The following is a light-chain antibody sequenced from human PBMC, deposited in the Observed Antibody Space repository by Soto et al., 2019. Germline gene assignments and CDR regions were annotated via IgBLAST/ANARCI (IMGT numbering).Light chain of an antibody. J-gene: IGKJ2*01. CDR3: QQTYMSPYT. CDR2: SAS. CDR1: QNIRDY. V-gene: IGKV1-39*01. Sequence: DLQLTQSPASLATSVGDRVTITFRASQNIRDYVNWYQQRPGKAPSLLISSASTLQSGLPSRFSGGGAGTDVTLSISSLQPGDLATYYCQQTYMSPYTFGQGTKLEIK.